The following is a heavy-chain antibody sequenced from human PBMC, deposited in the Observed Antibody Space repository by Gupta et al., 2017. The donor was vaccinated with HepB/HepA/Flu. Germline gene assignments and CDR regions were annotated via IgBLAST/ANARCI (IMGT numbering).Heavy chain of an antibody. V-gene: IGHV4-59*02. CDR3: ARDLGTVGLGVEFDY. D-gene: IGHD1-26*01. CDR2: IFYSGST. J-gene: IGHJ4*02. CDR1: GVPVRSYY. Sequence: QVQLQESGPGLVKPSETLSLTYTVSGVPVRSYYWSWIRQPPGEGLEWIGYIFYSGSTKYNPSLKSRVTISVDTSKNQVSLKMNSVTAADTAVYYCARDLGTVGLGVEFDYWGQGTLVTVSP.